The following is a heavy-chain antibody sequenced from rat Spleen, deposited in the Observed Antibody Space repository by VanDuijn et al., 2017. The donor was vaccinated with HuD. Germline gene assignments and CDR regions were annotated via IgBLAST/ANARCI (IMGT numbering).Heavy chain of an antibody. CDR2: ITYDGSGT. CDR1: GFTFSDYN. Sequence: EVQLMESGGGLVQPGRSLKLSCAASGFTFSDYNMAWVRQAPKRGLEWVATITYDGSGTYYRGSVKGRFTISRDNAKRTLYLQMDSLRSEDTATYYCARPSYGYPFAYWGQGTLVTVSS. D-gene: IGHD1-7*01. CDR3: ARPSYGYPFAY. V-gene: IGHV5-7*01. J-gene: IGHJ3*01.